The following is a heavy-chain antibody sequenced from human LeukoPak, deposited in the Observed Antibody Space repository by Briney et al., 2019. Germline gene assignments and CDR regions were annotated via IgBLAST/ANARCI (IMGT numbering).Heavy chain of an antibody. CDR2: TSGRGDII. D-gene: IGHD6-13*01. Sequence: GGSLRLSCAASGFTFSTYAMSWVRQGPGKGLEWVSTTSGRGDIIYYADSVKGRFTISRDNSKNTLYLQMNSLRAEDTAVYYCAKSYSSSWRDEYFDYWGQGTLVTVSS. V-gene: IGHV3-23*01. CDR1: GFTFSTYA. J-gene: IGHJ4*02. CDR3: AKSYSSSWRDEYFDY.